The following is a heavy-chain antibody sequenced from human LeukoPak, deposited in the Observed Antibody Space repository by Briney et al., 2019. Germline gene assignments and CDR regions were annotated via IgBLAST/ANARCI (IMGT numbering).Heavy chain of an antibody. J-gene: IGHJ4*02. V-gene: IGHV4-34*01. CDR1: GGSFSGYY. Sequence: PSETLSLTCAAYGGSFSGYYWSWIRQPPGKGLEWIGEINHSGSTNYNPSLKSRVTISVDTSKNQFSLKLSSVTAADTAVYYCARGSPVLRYFDWLPKAFDYWGQGTLVTVSS. D-gene: IGHD3-9*01. CDR2: INHSGST. CDR3: ARGSPVLRYFDWLPKAFDY.